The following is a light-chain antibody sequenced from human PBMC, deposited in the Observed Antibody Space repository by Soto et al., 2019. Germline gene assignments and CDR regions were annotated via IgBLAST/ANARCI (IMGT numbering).Light chain of an antibody. CDR1: SSDVGGYKY. CDR2: EVS. V-gene: IGLV2-14*01. CDR3: SSYTSSSTSVV. Sequence: QSALTQPASVSGSPEQSITISCTGTSSDVGGYKYVSWYQQLPGRAPKLIISEVSNRPSGVSDRFTGSKSGNTASLTISGLQTEDESDYYCSSYTSSSTSVVFGGGTKLTVL. J-gene: IGLJ2*01.